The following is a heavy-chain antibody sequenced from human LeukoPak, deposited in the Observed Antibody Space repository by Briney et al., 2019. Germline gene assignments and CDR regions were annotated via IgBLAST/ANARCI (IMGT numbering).Heavy chain of an antibody. CDR3: ARDDSCSGDKCVSLVGFDV. J-gene: IGHJ3*01. D-gene: IGHD4-17*01. V-gene: IGHV1-18*01. Sequence: ASVKVSCKASGYSFKNYGMTWVRQAPGQGLEWMGWVNSDTGSTVSAQAFQGRVALTTDTSTNTIHMELRSLTSDDTAVYFCARDDSCSGDKCVSLVGFDVWGQGTTVIVSS. CDR1: GYSFKNYG. CDR2: VNSDTGST.